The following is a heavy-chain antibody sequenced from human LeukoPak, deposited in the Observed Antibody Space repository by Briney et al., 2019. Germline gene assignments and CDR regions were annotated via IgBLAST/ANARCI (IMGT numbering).Heavy chain of an antibody. J-gene: IGHJ4*02. V-gene: IGHV3-21*01. Sequence: GGSVRLSCAASGFTFSIYNMNWVRQAPGKGLEWVSSISSSSSYIYYADSVKGRFTISRDNAQNSLYLQMNSLRAEDTAVYYCARLTTTVTTPFDYWGAGTPVTVSS. CDR2: ISSSSSYI. CDR1: GFTFSIYN. D-gene: IGHD4-17*01. CDR3: ARLTTTVTTPFDY.